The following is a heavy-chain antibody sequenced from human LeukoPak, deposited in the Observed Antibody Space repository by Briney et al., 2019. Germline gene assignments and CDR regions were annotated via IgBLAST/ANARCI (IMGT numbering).Heavy chain of an antibody. CDR1: GGSFSGYY. J-gene: IGHJ4*02. D-gene: IGHD3-22*01. V-gene: IGHV4-34*01. CDR3: ARVPYYYDSSGYSERKYYFDY. Sequence: ASETLSLTCAVYGGSFSGYYWSWIRQPPGKGLEWIGEINHSGSTNYNPSLKSRVTISVDTSKNQFSLKLSSVTAADTAVYYCARVPYYYDSSGYSERKYYFDYWGQGTLVTVSS. CDR2: INHSGST.